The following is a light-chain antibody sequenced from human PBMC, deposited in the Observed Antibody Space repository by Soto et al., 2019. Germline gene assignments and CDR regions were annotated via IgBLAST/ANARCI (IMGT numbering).Light chain of an antibody. CDR3: LQHADFPFT. CDR2: ASS. V-gene: IGKV1-17*02. CDR1: QDIRND. J-gene: IGKJ3*01. Sequence: DIQMTQSPSSLSASVGDRVTITCRLSQDIRNDLDWYQQKPGKAPKRLIYASSGLQSGAPARFSGSGSGTEFTLTISNLYPEDFATYYCLQHADFPFTFGPGTIVDVK.